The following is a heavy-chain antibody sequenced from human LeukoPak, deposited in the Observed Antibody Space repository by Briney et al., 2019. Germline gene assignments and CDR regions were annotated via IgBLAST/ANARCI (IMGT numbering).Heavy chain of an antibody. V-gene: IGHV4-4*02. Sequence: PSETLSLTCAVSGGSITNWWSWVRQSPGKGLEWIGEIYHTGNTNYNPSLNSRVSISLDTSKNQFSLRLTSVTAADTAVYFCTRDANGSDLHYYHMDVWGKGTTVTVSS. J-gene: IGHJ6*03. CDR1: GGSITNW. CDR3: TRDANGSDLHYYHMDV. CDR2: IYHTGNT. D-gene: IGHD6-25*01.